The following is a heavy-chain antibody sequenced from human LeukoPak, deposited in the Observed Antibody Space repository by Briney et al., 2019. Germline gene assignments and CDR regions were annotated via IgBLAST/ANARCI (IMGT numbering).Heavy chain of an antibody. Sequence: GGSLRLSCAASEFTFSSYAMHWVRQTPGKGLEWVAVISYDGSNKYYADSVKGRFTISRDNSKNTLYLQMNSLRAEDTAVYYCARGGIVGATLDYWGQGTLVTVSS. CDR1: EFTFSSYA. J-gene: IGHJ4*02. D-gene: IGHD1-26*01. CDR2: ISYDGSNK. V-gene: IGHV3-30*04. CDR3: ARGGIVGATLDY.